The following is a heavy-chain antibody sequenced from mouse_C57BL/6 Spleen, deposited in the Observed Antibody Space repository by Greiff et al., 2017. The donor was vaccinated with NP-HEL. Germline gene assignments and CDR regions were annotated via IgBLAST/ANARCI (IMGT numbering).Heavy chain of an antibody. Sequence: QVQLQQPGAELVRPGTSVKLSCKASGYTFTSYWMHWVKQRPGQGLEWIGVIDPSDSYTNYNQKFKGKATLTVDTSSSTAYMQLSSLTSEDSAVYYCYYYGSSYERAYWGQGTLVTVSA. CDR2: IDPSDSYT. D-gene: IGHD1-1*01. CDR3: YYYGSSYERAY. CDR1: GYTFTSYW. V-gene: IGHV1-59*01. J-gene: IGHJ3*01.